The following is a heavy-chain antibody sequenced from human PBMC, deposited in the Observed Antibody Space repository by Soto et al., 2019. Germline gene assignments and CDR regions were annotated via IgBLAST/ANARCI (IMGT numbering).Heavy chain of an antibody. CDR2: INHRGST. V-gene: IGHV4-34*04. D-gene: IGHD3-3*01. CDR3: ARLYDFWSGYYLKDFDY. J-gene: IGHJ4*02. Sequence: SEALSVTCAVYGGFFSGYYWTWIRQPPWKGLEWIGEINHRGSTNHNPSLKSRATISVDRSKNQFSLKLSSVTAADAAVYYCARLYDFWSGYYLKDFDYWDQGILVTVS. CDR1: GGFFSGYY.